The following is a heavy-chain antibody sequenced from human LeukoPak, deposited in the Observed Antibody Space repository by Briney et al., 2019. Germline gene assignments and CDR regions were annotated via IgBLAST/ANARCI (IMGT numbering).Heavy chain of an antibody. V-gene: IGHV4-39*01. J-gene: IGHJ2*01. CDR2: IFYSGSI. D-gene: IGHD2-21*02. CDR1: GGSISSSRYC. CDR3: ARNVPPNLLIVVVTSDWYFVL. Sequence: SETLSLTCTVSGGSISSSRYCWGWIRQPPGKGLEWFGTIFYSGSIYYNPSLKTRFTISVDTSKNQFSLNLSFVTAAASALYCCARNVPPNLLIVVVTSDWYFVLWAVAPWSLSPQ.